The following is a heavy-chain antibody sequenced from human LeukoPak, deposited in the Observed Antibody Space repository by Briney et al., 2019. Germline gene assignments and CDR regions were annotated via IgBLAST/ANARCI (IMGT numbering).Heavy chain of an antibody. CDR1: GGSISSSNL. Sequence: SETLSLTCAVSGGSISSSNLWSRVRQPPGKGLEWIGEISHSGNTNYNPSLKSRVTISIDKSKNQFSLRLSSVTAADTAVYYCTRGGLTFGGNWGQGTLVTVSS. CDR3: TRGGLTFGGN. D-gene: IGHD1-14*01. V-gene: IGHV4/OR15-8*02. CDR2: ISHSGNT. J-gene: IGHJ4*02.